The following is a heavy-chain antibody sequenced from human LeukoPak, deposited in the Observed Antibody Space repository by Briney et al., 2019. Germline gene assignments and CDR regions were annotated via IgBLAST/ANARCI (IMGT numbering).Heavy chain of an antibody. CDR3: ARATDSSGCCTFDY. CDR2: INERGTEE. D-gene: IGHD6-19*01. CDR1: GFSFSSFW. V-gene: IGHV3-7*03. Sequence: GGSLRLSCGASGFSFSSFWITWVRQPPGKGLEWVANINERGTEEHYVDSVKGRFTISRDNSKNTLYLQMNSLRAEDTAVYYCARATDSSGCCTFDYWGQGTLVTVSS. J-gene: IGHJ4*02.